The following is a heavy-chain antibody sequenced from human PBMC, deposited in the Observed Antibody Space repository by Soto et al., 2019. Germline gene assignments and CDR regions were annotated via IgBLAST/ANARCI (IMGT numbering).Heavy chain of an antibody. CDR3: AKAGGLSGGYYISCSYHFDY. J-gene: IGHJ4*02. Sequence: QVQLVESGGGVVQPGRSLRLSCAASGFTFSSYGMHWVRQAPGKGLEWVAIISYDGSNTYYADSVKGRFTISRDNSKNTLYLQMNSLRAEDTSVYYCAKAGGLSGGYYISCSYHFDYWGQGSLVTVSS. CDR1: GFTFSSYG. CDR2: ISYDGSNT. D-gene: IGHD1-26*01. V-gene: IGHV3-30*18.